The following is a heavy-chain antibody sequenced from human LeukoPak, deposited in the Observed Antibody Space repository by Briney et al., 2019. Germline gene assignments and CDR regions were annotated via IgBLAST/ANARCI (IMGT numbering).Heavy chain of an antibody. V-gene: IGHV3-21*04. D-gene: IGHD6-13*01. CDR3: AKGRWYWDY. CDR2: ITSGDTYI. J-gene: IGHJ4*02. Sequence: GGSLRLSCAASGFTFSTYNMNWVRQAPGKGLEWVSSITSGDTYIYYADSVKGRFTISRDNAKNSLFPQMNSLRAEDTAVYYCAKGRWYWDYWGQGTLVTVSS. CDR1: GFTFSTYN.